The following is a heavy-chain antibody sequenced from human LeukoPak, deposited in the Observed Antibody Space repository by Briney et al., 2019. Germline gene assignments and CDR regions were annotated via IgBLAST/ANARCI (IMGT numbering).Heavy chain of an antibody. Sequence: SVKVSCKASGGTFISYAISWVRQAPGQGLEWMGGIIPIFGTANYAQKFQGRVTITADESTSTAYMELSSLRSEDTAVYYCATRPRRDGYKNFDYWGQGTLVTVSS. CDR1: GGTFISYA. J-gene: IGHJ4*02. CDR3: ATRPRRDGYKNFDY. CDR2: IIPIFGTA. V-gene: IGHV1-69*13. D-gene: IGHD5-24*01.